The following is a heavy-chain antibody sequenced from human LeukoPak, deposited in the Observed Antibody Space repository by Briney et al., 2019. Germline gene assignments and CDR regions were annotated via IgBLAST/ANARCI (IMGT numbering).Heavy chain of an antibody. Sequence: GGSLRLSCAASGFTFRSYSMSWVRQAPGKGLEWVSFISGMSSTIYYADSVKGRFTISRDNAKNSVYLQMNSLRDEDTAVYYCARDSSDAYNPEPGYWGQGTLVTVSS. CDR2: ISGMSSTI. CDR1: GFTFRSYS. D-gene: IGHD5-24*01. J-gene: IGHJ4*02. V-gene: IGHV3-48*02. CDR3: ARDSSDAYNPEPGY.